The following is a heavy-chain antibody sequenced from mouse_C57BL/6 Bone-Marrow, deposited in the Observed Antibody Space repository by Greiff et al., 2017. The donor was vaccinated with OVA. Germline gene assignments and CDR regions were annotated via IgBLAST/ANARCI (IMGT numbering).Heavy chain of an antibody. D-gene: IGHD2-1*01. CDR1: GYTFTDYY. CDR3: NYGNYFVY. J-gene: IGHJ2*01. V-gene: IGHV1-26*01. Sequence: EVQLQQSGPELVKPGASVKISCKASGYTFTDYYMNWVKQSHGKSLEWIGDINPNNGGTSYNQKFKGKATLTVDKSSSTAYMELRSLTSEDSTVYYCNYGNYFVYWGQGTTLTVSS. CDR2: INPNNGGT.